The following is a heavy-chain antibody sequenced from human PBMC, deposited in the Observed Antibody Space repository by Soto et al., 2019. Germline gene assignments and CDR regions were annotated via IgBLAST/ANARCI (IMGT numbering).Heavy chain of an antibody. CDR2: IYYSGST. CDR1: GGSISSSSYY. D-gene: IGHD3-10*01. CDR3: ARPGFSASFDY. J-gene: IGHJ4*02. Sequence: QLQLQESGPGLVKPSETLSLTCTVSGGSISSSSYYWGWIRQPPGKGLEWIGSIYYSGSTYYNPSLKRQFTIPVDTSKNQFPLKLSSVTAADPAVYYCARPGFSASFDYWGQGTLVTVSS. V-gene: IGHV4-39*01.